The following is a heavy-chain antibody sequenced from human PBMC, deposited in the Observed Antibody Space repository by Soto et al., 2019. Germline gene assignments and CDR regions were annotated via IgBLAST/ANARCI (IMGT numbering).Heavy chain of an antibody. CDR2: IIPIFGTA. J-gene: IGHJ4*02. Sequence: QVQLVQSGAEVKKPGSSVKVSCKASGGTFSSYAISWVRQAPGQGLEWMGGIIPIFGTANYAQKFQGRGTITADETTSTAYKELSSLRSADTAVYYCARGKETAMVYYFDYWGQGTLVTVSS. CDR1: GGTFSSYA. CDR3: ARGKETAMVYYFDY. D-gene: IGHD5-18*01. V-gene: IGHV1-69*01.